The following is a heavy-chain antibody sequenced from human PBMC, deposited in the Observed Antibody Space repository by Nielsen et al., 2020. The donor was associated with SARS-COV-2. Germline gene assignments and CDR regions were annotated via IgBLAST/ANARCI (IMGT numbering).Heavy chain of an antibody. Sequence: GESLKISCRGHGYSFTNHWIGWVRQMPGKGLEWMRIIYPDDSETRDNPSFQGQVTISVDKSISTAYLQWSSLKASDTAMYYCARPTGDAYNSFDYWGQGTLVTVSS. J-gene: IGHJ4*02. D-gene: IGHD5-24*01. CDR2: IYPDDSET. CDR1: GYSFTNHW. CDR3: ARPTGDAYNSFDY. V-gene: IGHV5-51*01.